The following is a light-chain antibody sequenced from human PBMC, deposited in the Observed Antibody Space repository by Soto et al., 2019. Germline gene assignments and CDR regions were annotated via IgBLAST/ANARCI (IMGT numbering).Light chain of an antibody. J-gene: IGKJ2*01. CDR1: QSVRSN. CDR3: QQYHISPPDT. Sequence: EIVMTQSPATLSVSPGERATLSCRASQSVRSNLAWYQQKPGQAPRLLIYGASTRATGIPARFSGSGSGTDSALTISSLQSEAFAVYYCQQYHISPPDTFGQRTQVEIK. CDR2: GAS. V-gene: IGKV3-15*01.